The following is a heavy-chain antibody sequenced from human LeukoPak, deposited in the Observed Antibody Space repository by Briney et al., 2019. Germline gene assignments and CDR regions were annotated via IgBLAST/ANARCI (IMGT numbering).Heavy chain of an antibody. D-gene: IGHD3-10*01. CDR2: ISGSGGST. CDR3: ARGGVLLWLGEIVPLPGSTSLITDYGMDG. V-gene: IGHV3-23*01. J-gene: IGHJ6*02. Sequence: PGGSLRLSCAASGFTFSSYAMSWVRQAPGKGLEWVSAISGSGGSTYYADSVKGRFTISRDNSKNTLYLQMNSLRAEDTAVYYCARGGVLLWLGEIVPLPGSTSLITDYGMDGWGPGTTVTVSS. CDR1: GFTFSSYA.